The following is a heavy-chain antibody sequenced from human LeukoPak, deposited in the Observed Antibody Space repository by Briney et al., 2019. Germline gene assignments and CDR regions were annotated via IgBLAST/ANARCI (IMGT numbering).Heavy chain of an antibody. J-gene: IGHJ5*02. CDR1: GFTFSGSA. V-gene: IGHV3-72*01. CDR3: GRSGRYRPSDL. Sequence: PGGSLKLSCAASGFTFSGSAMHWVRQAPGKGLEWVGRTRNKANSYTTEYAASVKGRFTISRDDPKNLLYLQMNSLKSEDTAVYYCGRSGRYRPSDLWGQGTLVTVSS. D-gene: IGHD1-26*01. CDR2: TRNKANSYTT.